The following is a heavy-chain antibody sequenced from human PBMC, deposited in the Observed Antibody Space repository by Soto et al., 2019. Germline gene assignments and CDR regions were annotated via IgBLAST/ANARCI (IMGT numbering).Heavy chain of an antibody. CDR1: GFTFSSYG. CDR2: IWYDGSNK. J-gene: IGHJ2*01. D-gene: IGHD6-6*01. V-gene: IGHV3-33*08. Sequence: GGSLRLSCAASGFTFSSYGMHWVRQAPGKGLEWVAVIWYDGSNKYYADSVKGRFTISRDNSKNTLYLQMNSLRAEDTAFYYCARDFIASRPGYFDLWGRGTLVTVSS. CDR3: ARDFIASRPGYFDL.